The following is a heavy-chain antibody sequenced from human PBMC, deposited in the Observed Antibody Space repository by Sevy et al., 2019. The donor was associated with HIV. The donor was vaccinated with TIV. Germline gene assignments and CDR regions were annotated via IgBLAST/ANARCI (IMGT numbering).Heavy chain of an antibody. CDR3: DIYRYDDYAP. D-gene: IGHD4-17*01. J-gene: IGHJ5*02. CDR2: ISSDGRNK. CDR1: GFTFSTFR. Sequence: GGCLRLSCAASGFTFSTFRIHWVRQAPGKGLEWVALISSDGRNKFYADSVKGRFTISRDSSMNTLYLQMNTLRAEDTAVYYCDIYRYDDYAPWGQGTMVTVSS. V-gene: IGHV3-30*03.